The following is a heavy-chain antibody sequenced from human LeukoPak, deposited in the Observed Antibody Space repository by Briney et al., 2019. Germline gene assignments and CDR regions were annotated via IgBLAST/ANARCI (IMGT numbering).Heavy chain of an antibody. CDR2: IYYSGST. CDR3: ARVINSSGHYAGDY. Sequence: SETLSLTCTVSGGSISGTSYYWGWIRQPPGKGLEWIGSIYYSGSTYYNPSPKSRVTISVDTSKNQFSLKLSSVTAADTAVYYCARVINSSGHYAGDYWGQGTLVTVSS. V-gene: IGHV4-39*07. J-gene: IGHJ4*02. CDR1: GGSISGTSYY. D-gene: IGHD3-22*01.